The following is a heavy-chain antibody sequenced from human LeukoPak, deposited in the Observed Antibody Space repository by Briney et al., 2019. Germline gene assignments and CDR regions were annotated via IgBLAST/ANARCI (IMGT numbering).Heavy chain of an antibody. Sequence: SETLSLTCTVSGGAISSYYWNWIRQPPGKGLEWIGSIFYSESTNYNPSLKSRVTMSADTSKNEFSLKLSSVTAADTAVYYCARRMEGDYGNWFDSWGQGTLVTVSS. CDR2: IFYSEST. D-gene: IGHD4-17*01. V-gene: IGHV4-59*08. CDR1: GGAISSYY. CDR3: ARRMEGDYGNWFDS. J-gene: IGHJ5*01.